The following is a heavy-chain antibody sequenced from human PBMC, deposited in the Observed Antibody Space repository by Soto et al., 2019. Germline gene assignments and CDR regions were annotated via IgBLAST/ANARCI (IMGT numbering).Heavy chain of an antibody. CDR3: ARFDHDVDTAMVTGFDY. CDR2: IIPIFGTA. D-gene: IGHD5-18*01. CDR1: GGTFSSYA. V-gene: IGHV1-69*01. Sequence: QVQLVQSGAEVKKPGSSVKVSCKASGGTFSSYAISWVRQAPGQGLEWMGGIIPIFGTANYAQKFQGRVTITADEYTSTAYMELSSLRSEDTAVYYCARFDHDVDTAMVTGFDYWGQGTLVTVSS. J-gene: IGHJ4*02.